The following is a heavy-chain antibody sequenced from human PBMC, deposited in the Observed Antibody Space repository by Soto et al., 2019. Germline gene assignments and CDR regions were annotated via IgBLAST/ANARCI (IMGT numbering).Heavy chain of an antibody. CDR2: ISAYNGNT. V-gene: IGHV1-18*04. CDR1: GYTFTGYY. CDR3: ARARIYCSGGSCYTTSLDP. J-gene: IGHJ5*02. D-gene: IGHD2-15*01. Sequence: ASVKVSCKASGYTFTGYYMHWVRQAPGQGLEWMGWISAYNGNTNYAQKLQGRVTMTTDTSTSTAYMELRSLRSDDTAVYYCARARIYCSGGSCYTTSLDPWGQGTLVTVSS.